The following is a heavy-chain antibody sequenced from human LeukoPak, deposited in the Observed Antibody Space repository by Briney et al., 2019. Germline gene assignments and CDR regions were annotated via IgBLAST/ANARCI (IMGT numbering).Heavy chain of an antibody. CDR3: ARAGSYRTFDY. CDR1: GFTVSSNY. D-gene: IGHD1-26*01. V-gene: IGHV3-66*02. J-gene: IGHJ4*02. CDR2: IYSGGST. Sequence: PGGSLRLSCAASGFTVSSNYMSWVRQAPGKGLEWVSVIYSGGSTYYADSVKGRFTISRDNSKNTLYLQMNSLRAEDTAVYYCARAGSYRTFDYWGQVTLVTVSS.